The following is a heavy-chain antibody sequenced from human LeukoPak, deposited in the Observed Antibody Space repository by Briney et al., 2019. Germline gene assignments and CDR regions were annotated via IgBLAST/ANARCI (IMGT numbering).Heavy chain of an antibody. J-gene: IGHJ4*02. D-gene: IGHD6-13*01. CDR2: IKPDGSEK. CDR3: TRNTVAAAGDD. V-gene: IGHV3-7*01. CDR1: GFTFSTFW. Sequence: GGSLRLSCKASGFTFSTFWMHRVRQAPGPGLDWVANIKPDGSEKSYVDSVKGRFTVSRDNAKNSLYLHMNSLRAEDTALYYCTRNTVAAAGDDWGQGTLVTVSS.